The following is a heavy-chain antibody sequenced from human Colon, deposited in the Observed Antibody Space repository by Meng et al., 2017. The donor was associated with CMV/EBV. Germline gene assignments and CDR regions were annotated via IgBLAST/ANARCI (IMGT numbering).Heavy chain of an antibody. V-gene: IGHV5-51*01. CDR3: ARHYDASWFGY. CDR1: GYIFATNW. Sequence: QVSCKTSGYIFATNWIGWVRQLPGKDLEWMGMIHCGDSRTIYSPLFQGQVTISADNSLNTAYLQWNSLQASDTAMYYCARHYDASWFGYWGQGTLVTVSS. D-gene: IGHD2-2*01. CDR2: IHCGDSRT. J-gene: IGHJ4*02.